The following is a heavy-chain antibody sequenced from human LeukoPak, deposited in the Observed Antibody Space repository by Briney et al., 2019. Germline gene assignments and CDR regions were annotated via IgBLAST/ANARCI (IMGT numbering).Heavy chain of an antibody. V-gene: IGHV3-23*01. CDR2: ISGSGGST. CDR3: AKLPEIEPPNYCFDY. D-gene: IGHD1-14*01. J-gene: IGHJ4*02. CDR1: GFAFSSYA. Sequence: GGSLRLSCAASGFAFSSYAMSWVRQAPGKGLEWVSAISGSGGSTYYADSVKGRFTISRDNSKNTLYLQMNSLRAEDTAVYYCAKLPEIEPPNYCFDYWGQGTLVTVSS.